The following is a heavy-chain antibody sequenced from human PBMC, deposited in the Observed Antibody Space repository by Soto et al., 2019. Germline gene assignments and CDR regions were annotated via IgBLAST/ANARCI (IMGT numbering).Heavy chain of an antibody. Sequence: ASVKVSCKASGGTFSSYAISWVRQAPGQGLEWMGGIIPIFGTANYAQKFQGRVTITADESTSTAYMELSSLRSEDTAVYYCARVPSYTTVTTYYYYYGMDVWGQGTTVTVSS. CDR2: IIPIFGTA. CDR1: GGTFSSYA. V-gene: IGHV1-69*13. D-gene: IGHD4-17*01. CDR3: ARVPSYTTVTTYYYYYGMDV. J-gene: IGHJ6*02.